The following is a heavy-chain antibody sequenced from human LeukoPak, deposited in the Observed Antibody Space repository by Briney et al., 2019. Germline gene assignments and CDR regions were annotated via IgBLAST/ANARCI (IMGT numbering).Heavy chain of an antibody. J-gene: IGHJ6*03. CDR3: ARAVWFGELEWLTNYYYYYMDV. D-gene: IGHD3-10*01. V-gene: IGHV4-61*02. CDR1: GGPISSGSYY. CDR2: IYTSGST. Sequence: SETLSLTCTVSGGPISSGSYYWSWIRQPAGKGLEWIGRIYTSGSTNYNPSLKSRVTISVDTSKNQFSLKLSSVTAADTAVYYCARAVWFGELEWLTNYYYYYMDVWGKGTTVTVSS.